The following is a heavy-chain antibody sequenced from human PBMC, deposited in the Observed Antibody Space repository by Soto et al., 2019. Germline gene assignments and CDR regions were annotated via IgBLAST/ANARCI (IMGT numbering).Heavy chain of an antibody. V-gene: IGHV3-30*04. J-gene: IGHJ6*02. Sequence: PGGSLRLSCAASGFTLSSYHMDWVRQAPGKGLEWVAYIPYDGSIKYYAASVKGRFTISRDNSKNTLYLQMNSLRAEDTAVYYCAGPIVVPAAGGMDVWGQGTTVTVSS. CDR3: AGPIVVPAAGGMDV. CDR2: IPYDGSIK. CDR1: GFTLSSYH. D-gene: IGHD2-2*01.